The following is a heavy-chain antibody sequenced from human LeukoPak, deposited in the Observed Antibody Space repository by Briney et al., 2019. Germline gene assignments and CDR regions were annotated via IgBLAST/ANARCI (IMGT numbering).Heavy chain of an antibody. CDR2: IYYSGST. CDR3: ARRWMSDAFDI. D-gene: IGHD2-2*03. V-gene: IGHV4-61*08. J-gene: IGHJ3*02. Sequence: PSETLSLTCTVSGGSVSSGGYYWSWIRQPPGKGLEWIGYIYYSGSTNYNSSLKSRVTMSKDTSKNQFSLRLSSVTAADTAVYYCARRWMSDAFDIWGQGTIVTVSS. CDR1: GGSVSSGGYY.